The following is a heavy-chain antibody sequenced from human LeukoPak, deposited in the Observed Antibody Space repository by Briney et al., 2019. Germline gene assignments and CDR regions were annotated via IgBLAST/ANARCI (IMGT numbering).Heavy chain of an antibody. D-gene: IGHD5-18*01. CDR2: INSDGSST. Sequence: GGSLRLSCAASGFTFSSYWMHWVRRAPGKGLVWVSRINSDGSSTSYADSVKGRFTISRDNAKNTLYLQMNSLRAEDTAVYYCARGGYSYGNFDYWGQGTLVTVSS. CDR3: ARGGYSYGNFDY. V-gene: IGHV3-74*01. J-gene: IGHJ4*02. CDR1: GFTFSSYW.